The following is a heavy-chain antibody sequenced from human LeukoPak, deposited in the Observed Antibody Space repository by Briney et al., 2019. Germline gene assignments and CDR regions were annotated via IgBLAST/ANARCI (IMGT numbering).Heavy chain of an antibody. V-gene: IGHV4-39*01. D-gene: IGHD3-10*01. Sequence: SETLSLTCTVSGGSISSSSYYWGWIRQPPGKGLEWIGSIYYSGSTYYNPSLKSRVTISVDTSRNQFSLKLSSVTAADTAVYYCARGALKYCYGSGSYFWFDPWGQGTLVTVSS. CDR3: ARGALKYCYGSGSYFWFDP. CDR1: GGSISSSSYY. CDR2: IYYSGST. J-gene: IGHJ5*02.